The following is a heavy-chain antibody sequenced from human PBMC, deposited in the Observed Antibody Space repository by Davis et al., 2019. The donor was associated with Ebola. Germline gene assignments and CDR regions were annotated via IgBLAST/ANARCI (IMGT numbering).Heavy chain of an antibody. V-gene: IGHV4-4*02. CDR1: GGSISSSNW. J-gene: IGHJ4*02. D-gene: IGHD3-22*01. CDR3: ASLTYYYDSSGPKPPY. CDR2: IYHSGST. Sequence: MPSETLSLTCAVSGGSISSSNWWSWVRQPPGKGLEWIGEIYHSGSTNYNPSLKSRVTISVDKSKNQFSLRPSSVTAADTAMYYCASLTYYYDSSGPKPPYWGQGTLVTVSS.